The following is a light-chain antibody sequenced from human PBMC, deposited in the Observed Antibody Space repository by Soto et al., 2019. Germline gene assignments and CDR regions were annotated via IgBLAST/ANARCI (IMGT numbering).Light chain of an antibody. V-gene: IGKV3-20*01. J-gene: IGKJ1*01. CDR2: GAS. Sequence: EIILTQSPATLSVSPGERATLSCRASQSVSSSYLAWYQQKPGQAPRLLIYGASSRATGIPDRFSGSGSGTDFTLTISRLEPEDVAVYYCQQYGSSPKTLGQGTKVDIK. CDR1: QSVSSSY. CDR3: QQYGSSPKT.